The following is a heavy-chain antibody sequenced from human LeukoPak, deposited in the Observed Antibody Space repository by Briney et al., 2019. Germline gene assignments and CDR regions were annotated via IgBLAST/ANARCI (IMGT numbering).Heavy chain of an antibody. CDR3: ARDNSVEDTAWWFDP. CDR2: INPSGGST. D-gene: IGHD4-23*01. J-gene: IGHJ5*02. Sequence: ASVKVSCKASGYTFTGYYMDWVRHAPGQGLEWRGVINPSGGSTSYAQKLQGRVTMTRDMSTSTDYMELSSLRSEDTAVYYCARDNSVEDTAWWFDPWGQGTLVTVSS. V-gene: IGHV1-46*01. CDR1: GYTFTGYY.